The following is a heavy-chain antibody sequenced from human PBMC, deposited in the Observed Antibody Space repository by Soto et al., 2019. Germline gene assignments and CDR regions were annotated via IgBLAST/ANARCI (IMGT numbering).Heavy chain of an antibody. D-gene: IGHD2-8*01. CDR1: SGSIDTTNW. CDR2: IFHSGNT. V-gene: IGHV4-4*02. J-gene: IGHJ6*02. CDR3: ARRTWGMDV. Sequence: QVQLQESGPGLVKPSGTLSLTCAVSSGSIDTTNWWSWVRQPPGKGLEWIGEIFHSGNTYYTPSLASRVTISVDTSKNQCSLNLRSVTAADTAVYYCARRTWGMDVWGQGTTVTVSS.